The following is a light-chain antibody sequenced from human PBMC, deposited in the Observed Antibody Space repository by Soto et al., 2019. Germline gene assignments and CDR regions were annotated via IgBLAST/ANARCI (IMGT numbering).Light chain of an antibody. CDR1: QGITNS. Sequence: DIQLTQSPSFLSASVGDRVTITCRASQGITNSLAWYQQKPGKAPNLLIYAASTLQGGVPSRFSGSGSVTDFTLTISSLQPEDFETYYCQQLTSNPLTFGGGTKMEIK. CDR2: AAS. CDR3: QQLTSNPLT. J-gene: IGKJ4*01. V-gene: IGKV1-9*01.